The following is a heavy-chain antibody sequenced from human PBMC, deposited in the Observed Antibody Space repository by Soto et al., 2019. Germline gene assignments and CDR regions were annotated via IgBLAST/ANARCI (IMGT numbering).Heavy chain of an antibody. Sequence: SETLSLTCTVSGGSISSSSYYWGWIRQPPGKGLEWIGSIYYSGSTYFNPSIKSRVTISVDTSKNQFSLKLSSVTAADTAVYYCARHKKRWDYDFWSGYYPEGVFDYWGQGTLVTVSS. J-gene: IGHJ4*02. CDR2: IYYSGST. CDR3: ARHKKRWDYDFWSGYYPEGVFDY. CDR1: GGSISSSSYY. V-gene: IGHV4-39*01. D-gene: IGHD3-3*01.